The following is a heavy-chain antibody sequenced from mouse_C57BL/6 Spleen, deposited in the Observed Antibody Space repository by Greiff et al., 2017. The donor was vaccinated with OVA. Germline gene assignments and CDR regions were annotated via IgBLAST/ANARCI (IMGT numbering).Heavy chain of an antibody. CDR2: IYPESGNT. CDR3: ARTELEYFDV. J-gene: IGHJ1*03. CDR1: GYTFTDYY. D-gene: IGHD4-1*01. Sequence: VMLVESGAELVRPGASVKLSCKASGYTFTDYYINWVKQRPGQGLEWIARIYPESGNTYYNEKFKGKATLTAEKSSSTAYMQLSSLTSEDSAVYFCARTELEYFDVWGTGTTVTVSS. V-gene: IGHV1-76*01.